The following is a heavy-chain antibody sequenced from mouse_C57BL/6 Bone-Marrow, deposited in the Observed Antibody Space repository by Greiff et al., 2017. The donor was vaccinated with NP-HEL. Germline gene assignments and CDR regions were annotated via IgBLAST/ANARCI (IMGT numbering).Heavy chain of an antibody. Sequence: VQLQQPGAELVRPGTSVKLSCKASGYTFNSYWMNWVKQRPGQGLEWIGVIDPSDSYTNYNQKFKGKATLTVDTSSSTAYMQLSSLTSEDAAVYYCARDYTMVRWFAFWGRGTLVTVTA. CDR2: IDPSDSYT. J-gene: IGHJ3*01. D-gene: IGHD2-2*01. CDR3: ARDYTMVRWFAF. CDR1: GYTFNSYW. V-gene: IGHV1-59*01.